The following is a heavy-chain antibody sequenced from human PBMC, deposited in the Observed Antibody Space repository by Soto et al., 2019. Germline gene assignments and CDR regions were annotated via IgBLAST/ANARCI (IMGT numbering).Heavy chain of an antibody. J-gene: IGHJ4*02. Sequence: QVQLLESGGGVVQPGRSLRLSCAASGFTFSSYAMHWVRQAPGKGLEWVAVISYDGRNKYYADSVKGRFTISRDKSKNRLYGQMNSLRAGDTAVYYCARDQGQSDRSGYLDYWGQGTLVNVSS. CDR3: ARDQGQSDRSGYLDY. CDR1: GFTFSSYA. V-gene: IGHV3-30*04. D-gene: IGHD3-22*01. CDR2: ISYDGRNK.